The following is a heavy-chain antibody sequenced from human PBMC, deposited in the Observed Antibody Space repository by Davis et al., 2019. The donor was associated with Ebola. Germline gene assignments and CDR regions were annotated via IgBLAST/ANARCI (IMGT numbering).Heavy chain of an antibody. CDR2: IYYSEST. J-gene: IGHJ6*02. CDR3: APLPLRNDYLAYYYGMDV. Sequence: PSETLSLTCTVSGGSISSSSYYWGWIRQPPGKGLEWIGSIYYSESTYYNPSLKSRVTISVDTSKNQFSLKLSSVTAADTAVYYCAPLPLRNDYLAYYYGMDVWGQGTTVTVSS. D-gene: IGHD4-11*01. V-gene: IGHV4-39*01. CDR1: GGSISSSSYY.